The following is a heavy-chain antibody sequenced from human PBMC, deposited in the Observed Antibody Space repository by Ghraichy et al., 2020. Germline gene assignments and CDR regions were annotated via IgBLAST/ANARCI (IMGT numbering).Heavy chain of an antibody. D-gene: IGHD2-2*02. CDR3: ARVPLYHAYYYYTMDV. J-gene: IGHJ6*02. CDR2: INHSGST. V-gene: IGHV4-34*01. CDR1: GGSFSGYY. Sequence: SETLSLTCAVSGGSFSGYYWSWIRQPPGKGLEWIGEINHSGSTNYNPSLKSRVTISLDTSKNQFSLKLSSVTAADTAVYFCARVPLYHAYYYYTMDVWGQGTTVTVSS.